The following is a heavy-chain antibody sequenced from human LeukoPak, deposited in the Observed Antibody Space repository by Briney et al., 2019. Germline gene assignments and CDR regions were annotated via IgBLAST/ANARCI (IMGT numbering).Heavy chain of an antibody. D-gene: IGHD6-13*01. J-gene: IGHJ4*02. CDR1: GFTFSSYA. CDR3: ANTIAAAGY. Sequence: GGSLRLSCAGSGFTFSSYAMHWVRQAPGKGLEWVAVISYDGSNKYYADSVKGRFTISRDNSKNTLYLQMNSLRAEDTAVYYCANTIAAAGYWGQGALVTVSS. CDR2: ISYDGSNK. V-gene: IGHV3-30-3*01.